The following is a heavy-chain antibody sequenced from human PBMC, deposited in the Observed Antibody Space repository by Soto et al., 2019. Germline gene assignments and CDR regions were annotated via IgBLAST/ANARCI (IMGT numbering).Heavy chain of an antibody. D-gene: IGHD5-12*01. V-gene: IGHV1-69*06. CDR3: ARCGRGYTGYDSDYYYRMDV. CDR1: GGTFSSYA. J-gene: IGHJ6*02. CDR2: TIPTFGTA. Sequence: ASVKVSCKASGGTFSSYAISWVRQAPGQGLEWMGGTIPTFGTANYAQKFQGRVTITADKSTSTAYMELRSLRSEDTAVYYCARCGRGYTGYDSDYYYRMDVWGQGTTVTVSS.